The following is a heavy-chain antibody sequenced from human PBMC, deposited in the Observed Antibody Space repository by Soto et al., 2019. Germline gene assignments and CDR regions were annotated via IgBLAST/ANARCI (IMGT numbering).Heavy chain of an antibody. J-gene: IGHJ4*02. Sequence: QITLKESGPTLVKPTQTLTLTCTFSGFSLSTTGVGVGWIRQPPGKALDWLALIYWDDDKRYSPSLKSRLTXXXXTXXXXXVXXXXXXXXXXXXTYYCXHAXPVTTGGDYWGQGTLVTVSS. V-gene: IGHV2-5*02. D-gene: IGHD4-17*01. CDR1: GFSLSTTGVG. CDR2: IYWDDDK. CDR3: XHAXPVTTGGDY.